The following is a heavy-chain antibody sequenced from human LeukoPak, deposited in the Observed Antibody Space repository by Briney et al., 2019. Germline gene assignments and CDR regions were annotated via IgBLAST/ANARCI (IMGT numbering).Heavy chain of an antibody. Sequence: ASVKISCKVSGFPYNDDLSDYYVHWVQQAPGKGLEWMGLVDPSDGATVYSARFQGRVTISADTSSDIVYLELSSLRSEDTAVYYCARERRYSSGPGDYWGQGTLVTVSS. V-gene: IGHV1-69-2*01. CDR1: GFPYNDDL. CDR2: VDPSDGAT. J-gene: IGHJ4*02. CDR3: ARERRYSSGPGDY. D-gene: IGHD6-19*01.